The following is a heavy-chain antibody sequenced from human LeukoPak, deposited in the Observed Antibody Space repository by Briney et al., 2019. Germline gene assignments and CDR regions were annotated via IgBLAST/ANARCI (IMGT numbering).Heavy chain of an antibody. CDR3: ARANYGDYLVYYYYMDV. CDR2: IYYSGST. V-gene: IGHV4-39*01. Sequence: SETLSLTCTVSGGSISSSSYYWGWIRHPPGKGLEWIGSIYYSGSTYYNPSLKSRVTISVHTSKNQFSLKLSSVTAADTAVYYCARANYGDYLVYYYYMDVWGKGTTVTVSS. CDR1: GGSISSSSYY. J-gene: IGHJ6*03. D-gene: IGHD4-17*01.